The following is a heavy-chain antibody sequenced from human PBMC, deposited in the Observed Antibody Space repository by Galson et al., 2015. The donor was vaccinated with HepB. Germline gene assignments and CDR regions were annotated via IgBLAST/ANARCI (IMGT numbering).Heavy chain of an antibody. J-gene: IGHJ4*02. Sequence: SLRLSCAASGFIFSSYAMSWVRQAPGKGLEWVSAISGSGGSTYYADSVKGRFTISRDNSKNTLYLQMNSLRAEDTAVYYCAKDLWGTYYDILTDKSYYFDYWGQGTLVTVSS. D-gene: IGHD3-9*01. CDR1: GFIFSSYA. V-gene: IGHV3-23*01. CDR2: ISGSGGST. CDR3: AKDLWGTYYDILTDKSYYFDY.